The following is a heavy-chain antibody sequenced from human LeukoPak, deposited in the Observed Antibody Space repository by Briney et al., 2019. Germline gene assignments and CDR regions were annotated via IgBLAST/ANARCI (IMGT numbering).Heavy chain of an antibody. Sequence: SETLSLTCAVYGGSFRGYYWSWIRQPPGKGLEWIGEINHSGSTNYNPSLKSRVTISLDASMKKFSLKLNSVTAADTAVYYCASTERCSTTCPLDYWGQGTLVTVSS. D-gene: IGHD2-2*01. CDR2: INHSGST. CDR3: ASTERCSTTCPLDY. CDR1: GGSFRGYY. J-gene: IGHJ4*02. V-gene: IGHV4-34*01.